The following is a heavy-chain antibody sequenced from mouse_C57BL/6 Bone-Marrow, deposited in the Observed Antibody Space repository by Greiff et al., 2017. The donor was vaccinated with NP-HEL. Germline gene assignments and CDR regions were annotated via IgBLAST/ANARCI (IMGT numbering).Heavy chain of an antibody. D-gene: IGHD1-1*01. CDR2: INPNNGGT. V-gene: IGHV1-18*01. Sequence: EVQLQQSGPELVKPGASVKIPCKASGYTFTDYNMDWVEQSHGKSLEWIGDINPNNGGTIYNQKFKGKATFTGDKSSSTAYMELRSLTSEDTAVYYCARLGYYGSRYFDVWGTGTTVTVAS. CDR1: GYTFTDYN. J-gene: IGHJ1*03. CDR3: ARLGYYGSRYFDV.